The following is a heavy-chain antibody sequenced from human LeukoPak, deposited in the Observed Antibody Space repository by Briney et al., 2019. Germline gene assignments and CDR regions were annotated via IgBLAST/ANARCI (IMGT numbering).Heavy chain of an antibody. Sequence: ASVKVSCKASGYTFTGYYMHWVRQAPGQGLEWMGWINPNSGGTNYAQKFQGRVTMTRDTSISTAYMELSRLRSDDTAVYYCARKGIQLWLHMDAFDIWGQGTMVTVSS. CDR2: INPNSGGT. CDR3: ARKGIQLWLHMDAFDI. V-gene: IGHV1-2*02. CDR1: GYTFTGYY. D-gene: IGHD5-18*01. J-gene: IGHJ3*02.